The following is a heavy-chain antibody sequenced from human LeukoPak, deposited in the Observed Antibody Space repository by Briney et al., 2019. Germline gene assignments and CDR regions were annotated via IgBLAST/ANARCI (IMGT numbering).Heavy chain of an antibody. J-gene: IGHJ6*03. D-gene: IGHD3-22*01. V-gene: IGHV4-59*01. CDR2: ICYSGST. Sequence: SETLSLTCTVSGGSISSYYWSWIRQPPGKGLEWIGYICYSGSTNYNPSLKSRVTISVDTSKNQFSLKLSSVTAADTAVYYCARGGYYAPYYYYMDVWGKGTTVTVSS. CDR1: GGSISSYY. CDR3: ARGGYYAPYYYYMDV.